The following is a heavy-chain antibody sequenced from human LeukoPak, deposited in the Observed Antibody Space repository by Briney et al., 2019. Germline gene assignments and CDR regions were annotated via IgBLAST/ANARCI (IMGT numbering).Heavy chain of an antibody. Sequence: GGSLRLSCAASGFTFSSYEMNWVRQAPGKGLEWVSYISSSGSTIYYADSVKGRFTISRDNAKNTLYLQLNSLRAEDTAVYYCAKDLSGYSYGQLDYWGQGTLVTVSS. V-gene: IGHV3-48*03. CDR3: AKDLSGYSYGQLDY. D-gene: IGHD5-18*01. CDR1: GFTFSSYE. J-gene: IGHJ4*02. CDR2: ISSSGSTI.